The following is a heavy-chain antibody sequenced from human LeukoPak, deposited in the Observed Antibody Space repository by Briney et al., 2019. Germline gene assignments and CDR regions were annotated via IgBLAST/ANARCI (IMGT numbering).Heavy chain of an antibody. J-gene: IGHJ4*02. Sequence: PGGSLRLSCAASGFTVSSNSMSWVRQAPGKGLEWVSVIYSGGTTYYADSVKGRFTISRDNSKNTLFLQMNSLRAEDTAVYYCAKEVFQWLVQDWGQGTLVTVSS. CDR2: IYSGGTT. CDR1: GFTVSSNS. V-gene: IGHV3-53*01. D-gene: IGHD6-19*01. CDR3: AKEVFQWLVQD.